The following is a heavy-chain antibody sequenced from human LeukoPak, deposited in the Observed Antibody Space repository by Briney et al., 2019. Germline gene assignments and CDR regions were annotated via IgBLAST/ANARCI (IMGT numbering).Heavy chain of an antibody. J-gene: IGHJ3*02. CDR2: ISAYNGNT. V-gene: IGHV1-18*01. D-gene: IGHD2-2*01. CDR3: ARVTDIVVVPAAMPEDAFDI. CDR1: GYTFTSYG. Sequence: ASVKVSCKASGYTFTSYGINWVRQAPGQGLEWMGWISAYNGNTNYAQKLQGRVTMTTDTSTSTAYMELRSLRSDDTAVYYCARVTDIVVVPAAMPEDAFDIWGQGTMVTVSS.